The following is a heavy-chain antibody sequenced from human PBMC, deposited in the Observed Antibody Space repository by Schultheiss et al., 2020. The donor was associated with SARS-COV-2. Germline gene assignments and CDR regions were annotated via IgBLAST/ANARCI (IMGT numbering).Heavy chain of an antibody. J-gene: IGHJ4*02. CDR3: ARSKQQLVSSYDY. V-gene: IGHV4-39*01. Sequence: SQTLSLTCTVSGGSISSSSYYWGWIRQPPGKGLEWIGSIYHSGSTYYNPSLKSRVTISVDTSKNQFSLKLSSVTAADTAVYYCARSKQQLVSSYDYWGQGTLVTVSS. CDR1: GGSISSSSYY. CDR2: IYHSGST. D-gene: IGHD6-13*01.